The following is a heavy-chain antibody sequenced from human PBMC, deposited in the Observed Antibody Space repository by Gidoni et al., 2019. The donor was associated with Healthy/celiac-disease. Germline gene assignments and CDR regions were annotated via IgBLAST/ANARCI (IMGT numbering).Heavy chain of an antibody. V-gene: IGHV3-23*01. CDR2: ISGRCGST. Sequence: EVHLLESGGGLVQPGGSLRLSCAASGFTFSSYAMSWVRQAPGKGLEWVSAISGRCGSTYYADSVKGRFTISRDNSKNTLYLQMNSLRAEDTAVYYCAKGTRYSGSYYYGMDVWGQGTTVTVSS. D-gene: IGHD1-26*01. CDR1: GFTFSSYA. CDR3: AKGTRYSGSYYYGMDV. J-gene: IGHJ6*02.